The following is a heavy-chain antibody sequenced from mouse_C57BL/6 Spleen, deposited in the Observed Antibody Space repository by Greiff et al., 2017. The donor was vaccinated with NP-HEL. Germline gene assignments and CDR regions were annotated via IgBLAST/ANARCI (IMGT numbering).Heavy chain of an antibody. CDR2: IYPGDGDT. Sequence: VKLQESGPELVKPGASVKISCKASGYAFSSSWMNWVKQRPGKGLEWIGRIYPGDGDTNYNGKFKGKATLTADKSSSTAYMQLSSLTSEDSAVYFCAREGGNWYFDVWGTGTTVTVSS. J-gene: IGHJ1*03. D-gene: IGHD2-14*01. CDR3: AREGGNWYFDV. CDR1: GYAFSSSW. V-gene: IGHV1-82*01.